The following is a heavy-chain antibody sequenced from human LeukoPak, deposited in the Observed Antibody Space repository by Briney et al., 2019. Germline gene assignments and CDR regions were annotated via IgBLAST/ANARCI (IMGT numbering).Heavy chain of an antibody. D-gene: IGHD1-14*01. CDR3: AKGPPSEP. V-gene: IGHV1-69*05. J-gene: IGHJ5*02. Sequence: GASVKVSCKTSGGTFNNSAISWVRQAPGQGLEWLGGIMPLFGTAGYAQKFQGRVTITKDESTRTVYLELTSLTSDDTAVYYCAKGPPSEPWGQGTLVTVSS. CDR2: IMPLFGTA. CDR1: GGTFNNSA.